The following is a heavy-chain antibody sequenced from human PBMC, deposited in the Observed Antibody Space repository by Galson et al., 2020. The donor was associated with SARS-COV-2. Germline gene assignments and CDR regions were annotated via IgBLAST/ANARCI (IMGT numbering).Heavy chain of an antibody. CDR1: GGSISSYY. J-gene: IGHJ3*02. CDR2: IYYSGST. V-gene: IGHV4-59*13. D-gene: IGHD3-10*01. Sequence: SETLSLTCTVSGGSISSYYWSWIRQPPGKGLEWIGYIYYSGSTNYNPSLKSRVTISVDTSKTQCSLKLSSVTAADTAVYYCARDVGWFGETYAFDIWGQGTMVTVSS. CDR3: ARDVGWFGETYAFDI.